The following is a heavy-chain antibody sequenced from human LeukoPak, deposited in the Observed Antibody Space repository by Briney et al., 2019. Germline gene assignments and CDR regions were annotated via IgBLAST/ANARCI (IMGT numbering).Heavy chain of an antibody. D-gene: IGHD3-16*02. CDR1: GFTFSNAW. Sequence: GGSLRLSCAASGFTFSNAWMTWVCQAPGQGLEWVARIKSKTDGETTDYAAPVKGRFTISRDDSKNTLYLQMNSLKTEDTAVYYCTTDYYDYVWGSYRPDYWGQGTLVTVSS. V-gene: IGHV3-15*01. CDR2: IKSKTDGETT. J-gene: IGHJ4*02. CDR3: TTDYYDYVWGSYRPDY.